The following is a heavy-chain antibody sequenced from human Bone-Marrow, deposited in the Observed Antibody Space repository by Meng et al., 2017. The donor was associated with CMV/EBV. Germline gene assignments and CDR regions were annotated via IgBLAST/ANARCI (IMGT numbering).Heavy chain of an antibody. V-gene: IGHV4-34*01. Sequence: SFSGYYWSWIRQPPGKGLEWIGEINHSGSTNYNPSLKSRVTISVDTSKNQFSLKPSSVTAADTAVYYCARAPRLAYCGGDCYGNWFDPWGQGTLVTVSS. D-gene: IGHD2-21*01. CDR3: ARAPRLAYCGGDCYGNWFDP. CDR1: SFSGYY. J-gene: IGHJ5*02. CDR2: INHSGST.